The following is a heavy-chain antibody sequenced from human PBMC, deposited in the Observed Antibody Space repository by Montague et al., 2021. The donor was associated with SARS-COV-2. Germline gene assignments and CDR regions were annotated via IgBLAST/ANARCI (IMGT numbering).Heavy chain of an antibody. CDR2: IHHGGST. CDR1: GGSFSTYS. CDR3: ARLGDGVVPSPILGVGPYYSYYSMDV. V-gene: IGHV4-34*01. J-gene: IGHJ6*03. Sequence: SETLSLTCAVHGGSFSTYSWNWIRQPPGKGLEWIGEIHHGGSTNHNPSLKSRVTISADTSKNQFSLKLTSVAAADTAVYYCARLGDGVVPSPILGVGPYYSYYSMDVWGKGTTVTVSS. D-gene: IGHD3-10*01.